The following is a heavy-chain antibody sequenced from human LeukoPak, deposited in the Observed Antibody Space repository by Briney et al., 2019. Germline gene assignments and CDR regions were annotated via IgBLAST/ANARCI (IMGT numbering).Heavy chain of an antibody. V-gene: IGHV3-23*01. D-gene: IGHD6-13*01. CDR2: IRSAVDTT. CDR3: VKGRQNIAAAGPNWFDP. CDR1: GFTMSNYG. J-gene: IGHJ5*02. Sequence: GGSLRLSCAASGFTMSNYGVSWVRQAPGKGLEWVSGIRSAVDTTHYADSVKGRFIISRDNSKNTLYLQMSSLRAEDTAVYYCVKGRQNIAAAGPNWFDPWGQGTLVTVSS.